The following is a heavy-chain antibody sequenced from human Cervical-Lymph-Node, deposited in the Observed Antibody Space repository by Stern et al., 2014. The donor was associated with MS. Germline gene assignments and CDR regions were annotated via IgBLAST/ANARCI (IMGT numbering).Heavy chain of an antibody. CDR3: ARGGNDYVWGSYRTFDY. CDR2: ISAYNGNT. CDR1: GYTFTSYG. J-gene: IGHJ4*02. D-gene: IGHD3-16*02. Sequence: DQLVESGAEVKKPGASVKVSCKASGYTFTSYGISWVRQAPGQGLEWMGWISAYNGNTNYAQKLQGRVTMTTDTSTSTAYMELRSLRSDDTAVYYCARGGNDYVWGSYRTFDYWGQGTLVTVSS. V-gene: IGHV1-18*04.